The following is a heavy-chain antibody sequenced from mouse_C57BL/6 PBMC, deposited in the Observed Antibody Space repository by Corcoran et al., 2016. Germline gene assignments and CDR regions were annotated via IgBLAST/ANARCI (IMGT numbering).Heavy chain of an antibody. CDR2: FYPGSGSI. D-gene: IGHD1-1*01. V-gene: IGHV1-62-2*01. CDR1: GYTFTEYT. CDR3: ARHEEKRGDYYGRVGFAY. Sequence: QVQLQQSGAELVKPGASVKLSCKASGYTFTEYTIHWVKQRSGQGLEWIGWFYPGSGSIKYNEKFKDKATLTADKSSSTVYMELSRLTSEDSAVYFCARHEEKRGDYYGRVGFAYWGQGTLVTVSA. J-gene: IGHJ3*01.